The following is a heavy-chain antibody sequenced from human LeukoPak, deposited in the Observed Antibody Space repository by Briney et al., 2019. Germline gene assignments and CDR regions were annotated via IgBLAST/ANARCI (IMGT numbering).Heavy chain of an antibody. CDR3: VKEKTASYYYDILTGQIDY. V-gene: IGHV3-64D*06. CDR2: ISSNGGST. J-gene: IGHJ4*02. D-gene: IGHD3-9*01. Sequence: GGSLRLSCSASGFTFSSHAMHWVRQAPGKGLEYVSAISSNGGSTNYADSVKGRFTISRDNSQNTVYLQMSSLRAEDTAVYYCVKEKTASYYYDILTGQIDYWGQGTLVTVSS. CDR1: GFTFSSHA.